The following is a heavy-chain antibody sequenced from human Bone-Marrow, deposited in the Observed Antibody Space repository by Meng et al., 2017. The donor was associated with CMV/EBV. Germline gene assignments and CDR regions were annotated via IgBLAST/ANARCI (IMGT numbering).Heavy chain of an antibody. V-gene: IGHV4-39*07. J-gene: IGHJ3*02. D-gene: IGHD1-26*01. CDR2: VYYTGSA. Sequence: GSLRLSCSVSGDSISSSGCYWGWIHQPPGKGLEWIGNVYYTGSAYYSPSRQSHVTISVDTSKNQFSLTLTSVTASDTAIYYCARDPQRGSSHFWDAFDIWGQGTMVTVSS. CDR1: GDSISSSGCY. CDR3: ARDPQRGSSHFWDAFDI.